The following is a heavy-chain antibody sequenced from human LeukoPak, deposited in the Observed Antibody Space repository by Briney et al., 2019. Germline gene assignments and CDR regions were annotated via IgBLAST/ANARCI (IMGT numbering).Heavy chain of an antibody. D-gene: IGHD6-19*01. CDR2: ISGSGGST. CDR1: GFTFSSYA. J-gene: IGHJ6*03. V-gene: IGHV3-23*01. CDR3: AKGSKAVLFTRDHYMDV. Sequence: TGGSLRLSCAASGFTFSSYAMSWVRQAPGKGLEWVSAISGSGGSTYYADSVKGRFTISRDNSKNTLYLQMNSLGAEGTAVYFCAKGSKAVLFTRDHYMDVWGKGTTVTISS.